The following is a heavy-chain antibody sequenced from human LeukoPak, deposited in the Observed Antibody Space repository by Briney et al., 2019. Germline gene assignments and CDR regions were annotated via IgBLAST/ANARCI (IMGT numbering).Heavy chain of an antibody. CDR2: IYYTGRT. Sequence: PSETLSLSCTVSGGSISSSSHSWGWIRQPPGKGLEWTGTIYYTGRTYYNPSLESRLTISVDTSKNQFSLKLTSVTAADTAIYYCAQSLGSGNWIGNWFDPWGQGTLVTVSS. CDR1: GGSISSSSHS. D-gene: IGHD1-1*01. CDR3: AQSLGSGNWIGNWFDP. J-gene: IGHJ5*02. V-gene: IGHV4-39*01.